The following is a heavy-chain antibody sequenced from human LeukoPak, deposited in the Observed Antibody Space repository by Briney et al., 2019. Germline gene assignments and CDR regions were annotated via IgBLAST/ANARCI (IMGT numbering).Heavy chain of an antibody. D-gene: IGHD3-3*01. CDR3: VREVSAWPKNWFDP. V-gene: IGHV3-23*01. CDR2: ISGSGGST. Sequence: PGGSLRLSCTTSKFNFNSYGMTWVRQAPGKGLEWVSSISGSGGSTYYADSVKARFTISRDNSKNTVYLEMSSLRAEDTAVYYCVREVSAWPKNWFDPWGQGTLVTVSS. J-gene: IGHJ5*02. CDR1: KFNFNSYG.